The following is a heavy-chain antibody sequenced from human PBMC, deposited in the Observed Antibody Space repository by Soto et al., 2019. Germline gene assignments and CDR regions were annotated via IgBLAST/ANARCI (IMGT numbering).Heavy chain of an antibody. J-gene: IGHJ5*02. D-gene: IGHD3-22*01. Sequence: SETLSLTCTVSGGSFSGYYWSWIRQPPGKGLEWIGEINHSGSTNYNPSLKSRVTISVDTSKNQFSLKLSSVTAADTAVYYCARGFRYYYDSSGPRQKPNWFDPWGQGTLVTVSS. V-gene: IGHV4-34*01. CDR2: INHSGST. CDR3: ARGFRYYYDSSGPRQKPNWFDP. CDR1: GGSFSGYY.